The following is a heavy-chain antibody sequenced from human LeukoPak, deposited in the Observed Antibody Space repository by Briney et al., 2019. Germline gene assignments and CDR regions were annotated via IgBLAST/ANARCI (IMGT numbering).Heavy chain of an antibody. CDR1: GFTFSSYW. CDR2: INTDGSST. V-gene: IGHV3-74*01. CDR3: AREGIAVAAPFDY. Sequence: PGGSLRLSCAASGFTFSSYWMHWVRQAPGKGLVWVSRINTDGSSTSYADSVKGRFTISRDNAKNTLYLQMNSLRAEDTAVYYCAREGIAVAAPFDYWGQGTLVTVSS. J-gene: IGHJ4*02. D-gene: IGHD6-19*01.